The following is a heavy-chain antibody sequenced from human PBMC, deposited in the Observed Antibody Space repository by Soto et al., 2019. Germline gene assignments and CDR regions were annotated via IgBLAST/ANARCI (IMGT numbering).Heavy chain of an antibody. CDR2: IRSKAYGATT. D-gene: IGHD5-12*01. Sequence: GGSLRLSCTTSGFTFGDYAMSWIRQAPGKGLEWVGFIRSKAYGATTEFAASVKGRFTISRDDSKSTAYLQMNSLKTEDTAVYYCTRGPVASTSYNYYYMDVWGKGTTVTVSS. J-gene: IGHJ6*03. V-gene: IGHV3-49*03. CDR1: GFTFGDYA. CDR3: TRGPVASTSYNYYYMDV.